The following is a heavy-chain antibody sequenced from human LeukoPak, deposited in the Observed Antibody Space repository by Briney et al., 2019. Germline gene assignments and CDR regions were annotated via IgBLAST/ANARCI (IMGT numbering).Heavy chain of an antibody. J-gene: IGHJ4*02. CDR3: ARGINWYDSSGLHY. D-gene: IGHD3-22*01. V-gene: IGHV4-59*01. CDR2: IYYSGST. CDR1: GGSISSYY. Sequence: SETLSLTCTVSGGSISSYYWSWIRQPPGKGLEWIGYIYYSGSTNYNPSLKSRVTISVDTSKNQFSLELSSVTAADTAVYYCARGINWYDSSGLHYWGQGTLVTVSS.